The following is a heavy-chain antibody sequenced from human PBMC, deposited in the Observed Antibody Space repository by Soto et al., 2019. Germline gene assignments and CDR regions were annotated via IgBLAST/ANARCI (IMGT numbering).Heavy chain of an antibody. V-gene: IGHV3-30*18. CDR3: AKARHGAGTYSYFDY. CDR1: GFTFSSYA. J-gene: IGHJ4*02. D-gene: IGHD3-10*01. CDR2: IWYDGSNK. Sequence: QVQLVESGGGVVQPGRSLRLSCAASGFTFSSYAMHWVRQAPGNGLEWVAVIWYDGSNKNYADSVKGRFTISRDNYKNTLYLQMKSLRTEDAAVYYCAKARHGAGTYSYFDYWGQGILVTVSS.